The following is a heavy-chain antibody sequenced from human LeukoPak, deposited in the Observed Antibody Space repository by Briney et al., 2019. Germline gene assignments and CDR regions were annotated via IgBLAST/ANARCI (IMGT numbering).Heavy chain of an antibody. Sequence: GGSLRLSCAASGFTFSSYAMHWFRQAPGKGLEYVSAISSNGGSTYYANSVKGRFTISRDNSKNTLYLQMGSLRAEDMAVYYCARLRGSRGFDYWGQGTLVTVSS. V-gene: IGHV3-64*01. J-gene: IGHJ4*02. CDR1: GFTFSSYA. D-gene: IGHD3-10*01. CDR2: ISSNGGST. CDR3: ARLRGSRGFDY.